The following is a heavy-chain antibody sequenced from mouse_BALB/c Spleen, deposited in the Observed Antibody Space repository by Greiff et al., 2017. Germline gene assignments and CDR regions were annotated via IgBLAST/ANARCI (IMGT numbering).Heavy chain of an antibody. D-gene: IGHD1-1*01. CDR1: GYTFTDYW. CDR3: ARYYYGSSYSFDY. V-gene: IGHV1-69*01. Sequence: QVQLQQPGAELVMPGASVKMSCKASGYTFTDYWMHWVKQRPGQGLEWIGAIDTSDSYTSYNQKFKGKATLTVDESSSTAYMQLSSLTSEDSAVYYCARYYYGSSYSFDYWGQGTTLTVSS. J-gene: IGHJ2*01. CDR2: IDTSDSYT.